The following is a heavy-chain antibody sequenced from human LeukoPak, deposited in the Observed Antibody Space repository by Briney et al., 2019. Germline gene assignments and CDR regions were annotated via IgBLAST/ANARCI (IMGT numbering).Heavy chain of an antibody. CDR2: IYTSGST. Sequence: SETLSLTCTVSGGSINSGSYYWSWIRQPAGKGLEWIGRIYTSGSTNYNPSLKSRVTISVDTSKNQFSLKLSSVTAADTAVYYCARHPDDSSGYYPYWGQGTLVTVSS. D-gene: IGHD3-22*01. CDR1: GGSINSGSYY. J-gene: IGHJ4*02. CDR3: ARHPDDSSGYYPY. V-gene: IGHV4-61*02.